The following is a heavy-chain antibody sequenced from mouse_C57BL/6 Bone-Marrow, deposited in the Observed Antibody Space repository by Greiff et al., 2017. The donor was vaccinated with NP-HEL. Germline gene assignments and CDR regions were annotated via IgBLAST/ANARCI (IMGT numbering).Heavy chain of an antibody. CDR3: AECYDYDAMDY. CDR1: GYTFTSYW. CDR2: IHPNSGST. J-gene: IGHJ4*01. V-gene: IGHV1-64*01. Sequence: QVQLQQPGAELVKPGASVKLSCKASGYTFTSYWMHWVKQRPGQGLEWIGMIHPNSGSTNYNEKFKSKATLTVDKSSSTACMQLSTLTSEDSAVYYCAECYDYDAMDYWGQGTSVTVSS.